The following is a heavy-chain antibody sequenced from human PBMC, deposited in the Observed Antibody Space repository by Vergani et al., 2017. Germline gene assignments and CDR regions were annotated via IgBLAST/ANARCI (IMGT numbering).Heavy chain of an antibody. J-gene: IGHJ5*02. Sequence: QVQLQESGPGLLKPSQTLSLTCTVSGGSISSGSYYWSWIRQPAGKGLEWIGRIYTSGSTNYNPSLKSRVTMSVDTSKNQFSLKLSSLTAPDTAVYYCAGDRSIAARPGWFDPWGQGTLVTVSA. V-gene: IGHV4-61*02. CDR1: GGSISSGSYY. CDR3: AGDRSIAARPGWFDP. CDR2: IYTSGST. D-gene: IGHD6-6*01.